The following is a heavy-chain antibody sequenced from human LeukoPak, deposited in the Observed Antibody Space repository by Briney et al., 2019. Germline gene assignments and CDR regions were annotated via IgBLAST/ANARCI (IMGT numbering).Heavy chain of an antibody. CDR1: GFTFSSSW. J-gene: IGHJ4*02. D-gene: IGHD1-26*01. CDR3: ARDPYSEGANFDF. Sequence: PGGSLRLSCAVSGFTFSSSWMSWVRQAPGKGLEWVANIKQDGSDKYCVDSVKGRFTISRDNAKNSVYLQMSSLRVEDTAVYFCARDPYSEGANFDFWGQGTLVTVSS. CDR2: IKQDGSDK. V-gene: IGHV3-7*01.